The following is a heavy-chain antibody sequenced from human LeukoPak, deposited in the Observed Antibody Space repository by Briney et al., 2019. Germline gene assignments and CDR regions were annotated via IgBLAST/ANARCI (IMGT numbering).Heavy chain of an antibody. CDR1: GGSITSYY. J-gene: IGHJ4*02. D-gene: IGHD2-15*01. V-gene: IGHV4-4*07. Sequence: PSETLSLTCTVSGGSITSYYWSWIRQPAGKGLEWIGRIYSNENTNYNPSLKRRVTMSVDTSKNQFSLKLSSVTAADTAVYYCARGGTTPYYFDDWGQGTLVTVSS. CDR2: IYSNENT. CDR3: ARGGTTPYYFDD.